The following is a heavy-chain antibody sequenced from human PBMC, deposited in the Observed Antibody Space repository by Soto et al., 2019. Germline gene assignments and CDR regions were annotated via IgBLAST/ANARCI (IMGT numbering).Heavy chain of an antibody. CDR2: ISSSGPGT. D-gene: IGHD3-10*01. Sequence: GGSRRLSCSASVFTFRYHTTTWERQAPGKELACGSAISSSGPGTCYAACVQCRLTLFRDNSRATVYLQMNTLSTEDTATYYCGKDLRPYGSGPFDFWGQGTLATVSS. CDR3: GKDLRPYGSGPFDF. CDR1: VFTFRYHT. V-gene: IGHV3-23*01. J-gene: IGHJ4*01.